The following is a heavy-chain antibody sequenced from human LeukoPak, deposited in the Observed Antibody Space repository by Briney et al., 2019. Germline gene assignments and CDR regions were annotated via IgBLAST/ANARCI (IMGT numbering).Heavy chain of an antibody. D-gene: IGHD6-6*01. J-gene: IGHJ4*02. V-gene: IGHV1-18*01. CDR3: ARGRDYSTSSPYDY. Sequence: ASVKVSCKASGYTFTTYGITWVRQAPGQGLEWMGWISAYNGNTNYAQKLQGRVTMTTDTSTSTAYMELRSLRSDDTAVYYCARGRDYSTSSPYDYWGQGTLVTVSS. CDR1: GYTFTTYG. CDR2: ISAYNGNT.